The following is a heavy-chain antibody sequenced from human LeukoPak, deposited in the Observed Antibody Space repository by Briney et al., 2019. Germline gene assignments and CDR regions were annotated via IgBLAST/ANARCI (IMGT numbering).Heavy chain of an antibody. J-gene: IGHJ4*02. CDR2: VYHTGST. V-gene: IGHV4-39*07. Sequence: KPSETLSLTCSVSGASISSSIYHWAWIRQPPGKGLEWIEIVYHTGSTYYNPSLKSRVTISVDTSKNQFSLKLTSVTAADTAVYYCARGRPYFDYWGQGTLVTVSS. CDR1: GASISSSIYH. CDR3: ARGRPYFDY.